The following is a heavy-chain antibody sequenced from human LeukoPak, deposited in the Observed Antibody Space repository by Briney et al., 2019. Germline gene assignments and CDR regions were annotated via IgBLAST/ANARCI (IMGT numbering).Heavy chain of an antibody. J-gene: IGHJ3*02. CDR1: GFTFSSYA. CDR3: AKDRYYYDSSAPEGFDI. V-gene: IGHV3-30*04. CDR2: ISYDGSNK. Sequence: GGSLRLSCAASGFTFSSYAMHWVRQAPGKGLEWVAVISYDGSNKYYADSVKGRFTISRDNSKDTLYLQMNNLRAEDTAVYYCAKDRYYYDSSAPEGFDIWGQGTMVTVSS. D-gene: IGHD3-22*01.